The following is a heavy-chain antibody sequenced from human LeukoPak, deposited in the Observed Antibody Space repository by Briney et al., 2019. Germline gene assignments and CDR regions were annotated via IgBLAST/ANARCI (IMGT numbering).Heavy chain of an antibody. Sequence: SETLSLTCTVSGGSISSGDYYWSWIGQPPGKGLEWIGYIYYSGSTYYNPSLKSRVTISVDTSKNQFSLKLSSVTAADTAVYYCARGGETDSSCPFDYWGQGTLVTVSS. CDR1: GGSISSGDYY. D-gene: IGHD6-13*01. CDR3: ARGGETDSSCPFDY. V-gene: IGHV4-30-4*08. J-gene: IGHJ4*02. CDR2: IYYSGST.